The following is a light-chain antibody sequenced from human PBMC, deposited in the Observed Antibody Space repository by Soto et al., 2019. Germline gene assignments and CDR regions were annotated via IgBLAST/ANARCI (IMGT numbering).Light chain of an antibody. V-gene: IGKV1-39*01. J-gene: IGKJ4*01. CDR3: QQSYTTPPT. Sequence: DIQVTQSPSSLSASVGDRVTITCRSSQTISNYLNWYQQKPGKAPKLLIYAASSLQSGVPSRFSGSGSGTDFTLTITSLQPEGFATYYCQQSYTTPPTFGGGTKVDIK. CDR1: QTISNY. CDR2: AAS.